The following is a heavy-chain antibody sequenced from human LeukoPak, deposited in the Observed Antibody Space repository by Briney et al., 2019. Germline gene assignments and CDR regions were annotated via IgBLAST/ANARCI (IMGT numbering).Heavy chain of an antibody. D-gene: IGHD6-13*01. J-gene: IGHJ4*02. CDR3: ARDFRSGSSWYYFDY. Sequence: PGGSLRLSCAASGFTFSSYAMSWVRQAPGKGLEWVSSISSSSSYIYYADSVKGRFTISRDNAKNSLYLQMNSLRAEDTAVYYCARDFRSGSSWYYFDYWGQGTLVTVSS. CDR2: ISSSSSYI. CDR1: GFTFSSYA. V-gene: IGHV3-21*01.